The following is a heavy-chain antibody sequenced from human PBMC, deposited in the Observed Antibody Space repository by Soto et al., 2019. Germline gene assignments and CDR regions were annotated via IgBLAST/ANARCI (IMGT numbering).Heavy chain of an antibody. V-gene: IGHV3-30-3*01. CDR3: ARSYCSSTSCYTGNYYYYGMDV. Sequence: QVQLVESGGGVVQPGRSLRLSCAASGFTFSSYAMHWVRQAPGKGLEWVAVISDDGSNKYYADSVTARFTNSRDNSDHPLYLQMNSVRVEDTAVYYCARSYCSSTSCYTGNYYYYGMDVWGQGPKVTVSS. J-gene: IGHJ6*02. CDR1: GFTFSSYA. CDR2: ISDDGSNK. D-gene: IGHD2-2*02.